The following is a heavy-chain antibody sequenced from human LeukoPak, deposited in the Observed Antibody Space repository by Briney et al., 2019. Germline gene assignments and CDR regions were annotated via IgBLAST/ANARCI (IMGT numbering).Heavy chain of an antibody. Sequence: PGGSLRLSCAVSGLTFSRYAMSWVRQAPGKGLEWVANIKQDGSEKYYVDSVKGRFTISRDNAKNSLYLQMNSLRAEDTAVYYCAREGYCSSTSCYSSDYWGQGTLVTVSS. D-gene: IGHD2-2*02. V-gene: IGHV3-7*01. CDR3: AREGYCSSTSCYSSDY. CDR1: GLTFSRYA. CDR2: IKQDGSEK. J-gene: IGHJ4*02.